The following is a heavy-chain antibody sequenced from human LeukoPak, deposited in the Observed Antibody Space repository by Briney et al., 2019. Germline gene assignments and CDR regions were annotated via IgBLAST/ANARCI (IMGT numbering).Heavy chain of an antibody. CDR1: GFTFSSYG. D-gene: IGHD3-22*01. V-gene: IGHV3-30*19. Sequence: GGSLRLSCAASGFTFSSYGMHWVRQAPGKGLECVAVISNDGSDKYYPDSVKGRFTVSRDKSENTLYLQLNSLRAEDTAVYYCARGTYYYDTRGYYSGGLDYWGQGTLVTVSS. CDR2: ISNDGSDK. J-gene: IGHJ4*02. CDR3: ARGTYYYDTRGYYSGGLDY.